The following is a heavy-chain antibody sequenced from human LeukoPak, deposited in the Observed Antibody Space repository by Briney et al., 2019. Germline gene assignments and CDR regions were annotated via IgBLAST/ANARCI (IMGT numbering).Heavy chain of an antibody. J-gene: IGHJ6*03. D-gene: IGHD2-2*01. Sequence: ASVKVSCKASGYTFTSYYMHWVRQAPGQGLEWMGIINPSGGSTSYAQKFQGRVTMTRDTSTSTVYMELSSLRSEDTAVYYCARDPRSTSSYYCYMDVWGKGTTVTVSS. CDR3: ARDPRSTSSYYCYMDV. V-gene: IGHV1-46*01. CDR1: GYTFTSYY. CDR2: INPSGGST.